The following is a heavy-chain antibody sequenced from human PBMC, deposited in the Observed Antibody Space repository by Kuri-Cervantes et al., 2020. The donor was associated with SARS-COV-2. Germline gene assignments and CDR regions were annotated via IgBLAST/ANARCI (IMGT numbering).Heavy chain of an antibody. CDR2: IIPILGIA. V-gene: IGHV1-69*04. D-gene: IGHD2-2*01. CDR3: ARDIKYQLLFPGWGMDV. CDR1: GGTFSSYA. Sequence: SVQVSCKASGGTFSSYAISWVRQAPGQGLEWMGRIIPILGIANYAQKFQGRVTITADKSTSTAYMELSSLRSEDTAVYYCARDIKYQLLFPGWGMDVWGQGTTVTVSS. J-gene: IGHJ6*02.